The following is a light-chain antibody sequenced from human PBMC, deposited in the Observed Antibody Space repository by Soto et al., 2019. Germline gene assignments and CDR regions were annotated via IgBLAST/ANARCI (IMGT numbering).Light chain of an antibody. CDR3: TSYAGSNNFVL. Sequence: QPVLTQPPSASGSPGQSVTISCTGTSSDVGGYNYVSWYQQHPGKAPKLMIYEVSKRPSGVPDRFSGSRSGNTASLTVSGLQGEDEADYYCTSYAGSNNFVLFGGGTKLTVL. CDR1: SSDVGGYNY. J-gene: IGLJ2*01. V-gene: IGLV2-8*01. CDR2: EVS.